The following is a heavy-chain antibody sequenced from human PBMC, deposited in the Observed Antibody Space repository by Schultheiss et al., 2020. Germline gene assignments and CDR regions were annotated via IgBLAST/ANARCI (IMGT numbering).Heavy chain of an antibody. V-gene: IGHV4-61*08. J-gene: IGHJ5*02. D-gene: IGHD2-2*01. Sequence: SETLSLTCTVSGGSISSGDYYWSWIRQPPGKGLEWIGYIYYSGSTYYNPSLKSRVTISVDTSKNQFSLKLSSVTAADTAVYYCARDMPAAIQTSWFDPWGQGTLVTVSS. CDR2: IYYSGST. CDR1: GGSISSGDYY. CDR3: ARDMPAAIQTSWFDP.